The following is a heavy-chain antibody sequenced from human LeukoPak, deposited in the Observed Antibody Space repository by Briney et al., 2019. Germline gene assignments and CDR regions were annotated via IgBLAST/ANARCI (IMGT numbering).Heavy chain of an antibody. J-gene: IGHJ6*02. CDR2: ISGSGGST. V-gene: IGHV3-23*01. CDR3: AKDGITMVRGVPYYYYGMDV. D-gene: IGHD3-10*01. CDR1: GFTFSSYA. Sequence: GGSLRLSCAASGFTFSSYAMSWVRQAPGKGLEWASAISGSGGSTYYADSVKGRFTISRDNSKNTLYLQMNSLRAEDTAVYYCAKDGITMVRGVPYYYYGMDVWGQGTTVTVSS.